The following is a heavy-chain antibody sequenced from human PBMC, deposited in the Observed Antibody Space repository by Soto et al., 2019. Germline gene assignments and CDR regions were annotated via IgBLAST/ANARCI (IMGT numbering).Heavy chain of an antibody. V-gene: IGHV1-3*01. D-gene: IGHD3-3*02. J-gene: IGHJ3*02. CDR1: GYTFSAYT. CDR3: ARDTETLGPRANDALDI. CDR2: INAGSGNT. Sequence: ASVKVSWKATGYTFSAYTMNWVRQAPGQSLEWMGWINAGSGNTKYSQNFQGRVSITRGTSASTVYMELTGLTSEDTAVYYCARDTETLGPRANDALDIWGQGTMVTVSS.